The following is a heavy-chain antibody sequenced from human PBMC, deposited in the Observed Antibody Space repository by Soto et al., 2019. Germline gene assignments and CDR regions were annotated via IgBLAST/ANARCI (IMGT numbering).Heavy chain of an antibody. Sequence: ASVKVSCKASGYTFTGYAMHWVRQAPGQRLEWMGWINAGNGNTKYSQKFQGRVTITRDTSASTAYMELSSLRSEDTAVYYCARVRVTDDYYYYDGMDVWGQGTTVTVSS. V-gene: IGHV1-3*01. CDR2: INAGNGNT. J-gene: IGHJ6*02. CDR3: ARVRVTDDYYYYDGMDV. CDR1: GYTFTGYA. D-gene: IGHD2-21*02.